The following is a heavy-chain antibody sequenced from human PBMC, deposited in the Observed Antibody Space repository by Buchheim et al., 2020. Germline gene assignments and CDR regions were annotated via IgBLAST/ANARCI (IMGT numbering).Heavy chain of an antibody. Sequence: QVQLVQSGAEVKKPGSSVKVSCKASGGTFSSYAISWVRQAPGQGLEWMGGIIPIFGTANYAQKFQGRVTITADQSTRTAYMELSSLRSEDTAVYYCARERYCSGGSCYSNYYYGMDVWGQGTT. J-gene: IGHJ6*01. V-gene: IGHV1-69*01. CDR1: GGTFSSYA. D-gene: IGHD2-15*01. CDR2: IIPIFGTA. CDR3: ARERYCSGGSCYSNYYYGMDV.